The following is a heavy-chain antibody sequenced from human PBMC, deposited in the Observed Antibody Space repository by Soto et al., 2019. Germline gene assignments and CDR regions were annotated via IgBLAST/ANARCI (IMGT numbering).Heavy chain of an antibody. D-gene: IGHD3-22*01. J-gene: IGHJ3*02. CDR3: AKTYYYDSSGYYYDYAFDI. V-gene: IGHV4-39*07. CDR2: INHSGST. CDR1: SGSISSGGYY. Sequence: TCTVSSGSISSGGYYWSWIRQPPGKGLEWIGEINHSGSTNYNPSLKSRVTISVDTSKNQFSLKLSSVTAADTAVYYCAKTYYYDSSGYYYDYAFDIWGQGTMVTVSS.